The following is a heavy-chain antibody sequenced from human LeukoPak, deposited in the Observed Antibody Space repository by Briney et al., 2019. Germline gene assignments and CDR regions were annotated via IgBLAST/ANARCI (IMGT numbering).Heavy chain of an antibody. D-gene: IGHD1-20*01. CDR2: INHSGST. Sequence: PSETLSLTCAVYGGSFSGYYWSWIRQPPGKGLELIGEINHSGSTNYNPSLKSRVTISVDTSKNQFSLKLSSVTAADTAVYYCARVRYNWNGGYFDYWGQGTLVTVSS. J-gene: IGHJ4*02. CDR3: ARVRYNWNGGYFDY. V-gene: IGHV4-34*01. CDR1: GGSFSGYY.